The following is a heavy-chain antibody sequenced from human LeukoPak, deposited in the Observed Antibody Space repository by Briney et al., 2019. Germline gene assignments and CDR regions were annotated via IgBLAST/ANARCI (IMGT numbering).Heavy chain of an antibody. Sequence: ASVKVSCKASGYSFTNYVINWVRQAPGQGLEWMGWISAYNGNTNYAQKLQGRVTMTTDTSTSTAYMELRSLRSDDTAVYYCARDEYYDFWSGWANWFDPWGQGTLVTVSS. CDR2: ISAYNGNT. D-gene: IGHD3-3*01. CDR1: GYSFTNYV. J-gene: IGHJ5*02. V-gene: IGHV1-18*01. CDR3: ARDEYYDFWSGWANWFDP.